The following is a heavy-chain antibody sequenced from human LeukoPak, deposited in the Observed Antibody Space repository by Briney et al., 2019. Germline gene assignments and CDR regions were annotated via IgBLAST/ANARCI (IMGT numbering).Heavy chain of an antibody. CDR2: MNPNSGTT. V-gene: IGHV1-8*01. CDR3: ARSAVNWFDP. CDR1: GYTFTSYD. D-gene: IGHD6-19*01. Sequence: ASLKVSCKASGYTFTSYDINWVRQATGQGLEWMGWMNPNSGTTGYAQKFQGRVTMTRNTSISTAYMELSSLRSEDTAVYYGARSAVNWFDPWGQGTLVTVSS. J-gene: IGHJ5*02.